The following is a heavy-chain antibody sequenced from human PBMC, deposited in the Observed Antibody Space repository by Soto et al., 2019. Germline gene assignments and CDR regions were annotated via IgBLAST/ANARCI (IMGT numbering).Heavy chain of an antibody. J-gene: IGHJ6*02. CDR3: ARGPGEGTIYYYYGMDV. CDR1: GGTFSSYA. D-gene: IGHD1-1*01. Sequence: QVQLVQSGAEVKKPGSSVKVSCKASGGTFSSYAISWVRQAHGQGLEWMGGIIPIFGTANYAQKFQGRVTITADESTSTAYMELSSLRSEDTAVYYCARGPGEGTIYYYYGMDVWGQGTTVTVSS. V-gene: IGHV1-69*12. CDR2: IIPIFGTA.